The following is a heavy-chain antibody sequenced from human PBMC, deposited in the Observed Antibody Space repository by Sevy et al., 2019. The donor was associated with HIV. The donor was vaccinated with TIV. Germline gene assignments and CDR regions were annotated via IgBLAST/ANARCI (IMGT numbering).Heavy chain of an antibody. Sequence: SETLSLTCSVSGGSVNSGVSYWSWIRQSPGKGLEWIASIYKGVSTNYNPSLKSRVTISVDTSKNHFSLKLSSVTAADTAVYYCATNQGYPGDWFDPWGQGTPVTVSS. V-gene: IGHV4-61*03. CDR2: IYKGVST. CDR3: ATNQGYPGDWFDP. J-gene: IGHJ5*02. CDR1: GGSVNSGVSY. D-gene: IGHD1-1*01.